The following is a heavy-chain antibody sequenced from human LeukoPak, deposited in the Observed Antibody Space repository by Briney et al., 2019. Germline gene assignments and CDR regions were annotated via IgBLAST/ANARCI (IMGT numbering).Heavy chain of an antibody. V-gene: IGHV3-20*04. CDR3: ASHVGATRVFDY. CDR1: GFTFDDYG. Sequence: GGSLRLSCAASGFTFDDYGMIWVRQPPGKGLEWVSAINWNGDSSGYADSVKGRFTISRDNAKNSLYLQMNSLRAEDTAVYYCASHVGATRVFDYWGQGTRVTVST. D-gene: IGHD1-26*01. CDR2: INWNGDSS. J-gene: IGHJ4*02.